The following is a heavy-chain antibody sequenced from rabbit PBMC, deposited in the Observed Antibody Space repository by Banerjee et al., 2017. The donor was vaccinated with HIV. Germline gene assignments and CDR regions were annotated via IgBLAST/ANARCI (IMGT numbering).Heavy chain of an antibody. D-gene: IGHD7-1*01. CDR1: GFDISSYYY. Sequence: QEQLEESGGGLVTPGGTLTLTCTASGFDISSYYYMCWVRQAPGKGLEWIACIYTGSGSTYYASWAKGRFTISKTSSTTVTLQMTSLTVADTATYFCARDGYSGEFKLWGPGTLVTVS. CDR2: IYTGSGST. V-gene: IGHV1S45*01. J-gene: IGHJ4*01. CDR3: ARDGYSGEFKL.